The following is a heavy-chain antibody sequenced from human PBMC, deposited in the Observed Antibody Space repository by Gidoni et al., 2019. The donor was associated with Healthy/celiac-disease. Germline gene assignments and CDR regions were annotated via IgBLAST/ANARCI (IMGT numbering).Heavy chain of an antibody. V-gene: IGHV3-33*01. CDR1: GFTFSSYG. Sequence: VQLVESGGGVVQPGRSLRLSCAASGFTFSSYGMPWVRQAPGKGLEWVAFIWYDGSNKYYADSVKGRFTISRDNSKNTLYLQMNSLRAEDTAVYYCARESRRRITIFGVAKGLDPWGQGTLVTVSS. D-gene: IGHD3-3*01. CDR3: ARESRRRITIFGVAKGLDP. J-gene: IGHJ5*02. CDR2: IWYDGSNK.